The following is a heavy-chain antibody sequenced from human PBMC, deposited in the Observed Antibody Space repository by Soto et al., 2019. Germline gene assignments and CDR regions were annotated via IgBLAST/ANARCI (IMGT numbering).Heavy chain of an antibody. CDR1: GGSISSPSYY. CDR3: ATRVNHSSGWYGLSTIFDY. Sequence: SETLSLTCTVSGGSISSPSYYWGWVRQPPGKGLEWVGSMYYTGSTYYNPSLKSRVTISVDTSKNQFSLKLSSVTAADTAVYYCATRVNHSSGWYGLSTIFDYWGQGTLVTVSS. V-gene: IGHV4-39*07. D-gene: IGHD6-19*01. J-gene: IGHJ4*02. CDR2: MYYTGST.